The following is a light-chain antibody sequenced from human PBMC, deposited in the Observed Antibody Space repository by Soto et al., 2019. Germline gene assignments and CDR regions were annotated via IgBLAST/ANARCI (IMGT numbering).Light chain of an antibody. CDR1: SSDVGGYNY. J-gene: IGLJ2*01. CDR3: RSYTSSSAVV. V-gene: IGLV2-14*01. CDR2: DVS. Sequence: QSALTQPASVSGSPGQSITISCTGTSSDVGGYNYVSWYQQHPGKAPKLMIYDVSNRPSGVSNRFAGSKSGNTASLTISGHQAEDEADYYCRSYTSSSAVVFGGGTKLTAL.